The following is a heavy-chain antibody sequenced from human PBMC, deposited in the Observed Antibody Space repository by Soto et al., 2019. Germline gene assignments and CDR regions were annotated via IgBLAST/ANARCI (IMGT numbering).Heavy chain of an antibody. J-gene: IGHJ4*02. D-gene: IGHD2-15*01. CDR2: IDYNGVT. Sequence: SETLSLTCTVSGGSIYRSGYYWGWIRQPPGRGLEWIGNIDYNGVTYSNPSLKSRVTISRDTSKNQFSLKLTSVTAADTALYYCGKVLVGATGHTDSDSWGPGTLVTSPQ. CDR1: GGSIYRSGYY. CDR3: GKVLVGATGHTDSDS. V-gene: IGHV4-39*01.